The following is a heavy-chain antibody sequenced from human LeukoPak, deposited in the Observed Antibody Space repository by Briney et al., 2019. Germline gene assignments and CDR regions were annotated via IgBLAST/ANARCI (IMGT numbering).Heavy chain of an antibody. V-gene: IGHV1-18*01. CDR1: GYTFTSYG. Sequence: ASVKVSCKASGYTFTSYGISWVRQAPGQGLEWMGWTSAYNGNTNYAQKLQGRVTMTTDTSTSTAYMELRSLRSDDTAVYYCARGSLDCSSTSCLPPDYYYYGMDVWGQGTTVTVSS. CDR2: TSAYNGNT. D-gene: IGHD2-2*01. J-gene: IGHJ6*02. CDR3: ARGSLDCSSTSCLPPDYYYYGMDV.